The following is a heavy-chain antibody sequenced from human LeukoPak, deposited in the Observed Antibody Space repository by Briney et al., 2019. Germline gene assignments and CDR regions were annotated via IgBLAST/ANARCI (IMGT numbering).Heavy chain of an antibody. CDR3: ARKVFSPTRWLQKFPDGKFDY. V-gene: IGHV1-69*04. CDR2: IIPILGIA. D-gene: IGHD5-24*01. J-gene: IGHJ4*02. CDR1: GGTFSSYA. Sequence: SVKVSCKASGGTFSSYAISWVRQAPGQGLEWMGRIIPILGIANYAQKFQGRVTITADKSTSTAYMELSSLRSEDTAVYYCARKVFSPTRWLQKFPDGKFDYWGQGTLVTVSS.